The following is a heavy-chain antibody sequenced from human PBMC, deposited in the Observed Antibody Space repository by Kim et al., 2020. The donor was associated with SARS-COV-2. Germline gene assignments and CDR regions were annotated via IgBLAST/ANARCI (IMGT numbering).Heavy chain of an antibody. D-gene: IGHD3-16*01. CDR1: GDSISTTTYY. Sequence: SETLSLTCTVSGDSISTTTYYWAWIRQPPGKGLAWIGNVYFGWDTYYAPAINSRVTISIDTSKKQFSLKEDSVTAADTAVYYCARLSRGDDNSYYFDYWGQGTLVTVSS. CDR2: VYFGWDT. V-gene: IGHV4-39*01. J-gene: IGHJ4*02. CDR3: ARLSRGDDNSYYFDY.